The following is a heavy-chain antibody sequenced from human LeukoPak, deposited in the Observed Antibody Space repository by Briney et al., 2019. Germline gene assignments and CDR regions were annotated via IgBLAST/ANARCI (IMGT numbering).Heavy chain of an antibody. J-gene: IGHJ4*02. V-gene: IGHV3-74*01. CDR2: INSDGSSA. Sequence: GGSLRLSCAASGFTFSSYWMHWVRQAPGKGLVWVSRINSDGSSASYADSVKGRFTISRDNAKNTLYLQMNSLRAEDTAVYYCAKDRGDILTGYYVWGQGTLVTVSS. D-gene: IGHD3-9*01. CDR3: AKDRGDILTGYYV. CDR1: GFTFSSYW.